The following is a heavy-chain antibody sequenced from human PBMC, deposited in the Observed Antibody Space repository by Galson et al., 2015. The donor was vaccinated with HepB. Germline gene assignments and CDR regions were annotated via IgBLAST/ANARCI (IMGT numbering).Heavy chain of an antibody. V-gene: IGHV3-30*18. J-gene: IGHJ4*02. CDR2: ISYDGSIK. D-gene: IGHD3-3*01. CDR1: GFIFKNYW. Sequence: SLRLSCAASGFIFKNYWMTWVRQAPGKGLEWVAVISYDGSIKNYGDSVKGRFSISRDNSKNTLLLEMHSLRPGDTAVYYCAKNRNYDFWSGYSGFNSSPTLDCWGQGALVTVSS. CDR3: AKNRNYDFWSGYSGFNSSPTLDC.